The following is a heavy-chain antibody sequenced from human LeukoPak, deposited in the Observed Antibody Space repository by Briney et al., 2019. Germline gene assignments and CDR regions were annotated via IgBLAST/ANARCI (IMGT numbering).Heavy chain of an antibody. J-gene: IGHJ4*02. D-gene: IGHD1-1*01. CDR3: ARDLEPKANYFDY. V-gene: IGHV4-34*01. CDR1: GGSFSGYY. Sequence: SETLSLTCAVYGGSFSGYYWSWIRQPPGKGLEWIGEINHSGSTNYNPSLKSRATISVDTSKNQFSLKLSSVTAADTAVYYCARDLEPKANYFDYWGQGTLVTVSS. CDR2: INHSGST.